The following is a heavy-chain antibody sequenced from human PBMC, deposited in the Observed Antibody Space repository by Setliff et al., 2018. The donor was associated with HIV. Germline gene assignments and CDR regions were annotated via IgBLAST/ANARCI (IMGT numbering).Heavy chain of an antibody. Sequence: GSLRLSCAASGFTFDDYGFNWVRQAPGKGLEWVSGINYNGESTGYADSVKGRFTVSRDNSKNTLYLQMNSLRAEDTAVYYCAKDSAFYFYGSGSYYNPYFYMDVWGKGTTVTVSS. D-gene: IGHD3-10*01. CDR3: AKDSAFYFYGSGSYYNPYFYMDV. CDR1: GFTFDDYG. J-gene: IGHJ6*03. V-gene: IGHV3-20*04. CDR2: INYNGEST.